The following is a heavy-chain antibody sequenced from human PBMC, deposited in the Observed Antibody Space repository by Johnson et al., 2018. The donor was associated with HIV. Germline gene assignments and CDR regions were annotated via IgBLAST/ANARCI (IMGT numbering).Heavy chain of an antibody. D-gene: IGHD6-6*01. CDR2: IGTACDT. CDR1: GFTFSSYD. CDR3: ARVGDSSSSLGAFDI. Sequence: VQLVESGGGLVQPGGSLRLSCAASGFTFSSYDMHWVRQATGKGLEWVSAIGTACDTYYPGSVKGRFTISRDNSKNTLYLQMNSLRAEDTAVYYCARVGDSSSSLGAFDIWGQGTMVTVSS. J-gene: IGHJ3*02. V-gene: IGHV3-13*01.